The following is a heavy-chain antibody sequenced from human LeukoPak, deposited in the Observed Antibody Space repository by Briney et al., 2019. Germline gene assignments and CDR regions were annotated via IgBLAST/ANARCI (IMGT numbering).Heavy chain of an antibody. Sequence: PGGSLRLSCAASGFTFSSYAMSWVRQAPGKGLEWVSAISGSGGSTYYADSVKGRLTISRENARNSLYLQMSSLRAGDTAVYYCARVTSDSSGFAYYFDFWGQGTLVTVSS. CDR2: ISGSGGST. D-gene: IGHD3-22*01. V-gene: IGHV3-23*01. CDR3: ARVTSDSSGFAYYFDF. CDR1: GFTFSSYA. J-gene: IGHJ4*02.